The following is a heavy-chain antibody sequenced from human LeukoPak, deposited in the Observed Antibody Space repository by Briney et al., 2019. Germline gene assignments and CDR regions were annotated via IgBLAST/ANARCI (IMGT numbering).Heavy chain of an antibody. V-gene: IGHV3-7*01. D-gene: IGHD2-15*01. Sequence: GGSLRLSCAASGFTFSSYWMTWIRQAPGKGLEWVANIKQDGSEKYYVDSVKGRFTISRDNAKNSLSLQLNSLRAEDTAIYYCVRDRYCSSGACYSDYWGQGTLVTVSS. CDR1: GFTFSSYW. CDR2: IKQDGSEK. CDR3: VRDRYCSSGACYSDY. J-gene: IGHJ4*02.